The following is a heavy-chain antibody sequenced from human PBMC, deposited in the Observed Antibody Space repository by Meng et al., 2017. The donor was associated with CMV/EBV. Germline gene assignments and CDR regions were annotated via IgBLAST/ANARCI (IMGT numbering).Heavy chain of an antibody. J-gene: IGHJ4*02. CDR2: IYYSGST. CDR3: ARDSAVAGVVDY. D-gene: IGHD6-19*01. Sequence: LQLQESGPGLVKPSGTPSFTCTVSGGSISSSSYYWGWIRRPPGKGLEWIGSIYYSGSTYYNPSLKSRVTISVDTSKNQFSLKLSSVTAADTAVYYCARDSAVAGVVDYWGQGTLVTVSS. CDR1: GGSISSSSYY. V-gene: IGHV4-39*07.